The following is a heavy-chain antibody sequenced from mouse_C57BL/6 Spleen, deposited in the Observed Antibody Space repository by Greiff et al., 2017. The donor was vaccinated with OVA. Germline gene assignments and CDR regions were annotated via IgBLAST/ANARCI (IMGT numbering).Heavy chain of an antibody. V-gene: IGHV5-6*01. CDR3: ARHPSITTVVATPFDY. D-gene: IGHD1-1*01. CDR1: GFTFSSYG. Sequence: EVHLVESGGDLVKPGGSLKLSCAASGFTFSSYGMSWVRQTPDKRLEWVATISSGGSYTYYPDSVKGRFTISRDNAKNTLYLQMSSLKSEDTAMYYCARHPSITTVVATPFDYWGQGTTLTVSS. J-gene: IGHJ2*01. CDR2: ISSGGSYT.